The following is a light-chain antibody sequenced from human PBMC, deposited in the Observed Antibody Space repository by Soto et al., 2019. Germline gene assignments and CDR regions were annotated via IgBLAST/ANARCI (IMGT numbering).Light chain of an antibody. V-gene: IGKV3-11*01. CDR2: DAS. CDR3: QQRSNWPRT. Sequence: LAPRERGTPSFRASQSVSSYLAWYQQNPGQAPRLLIYDASNRATSIPARFSGSGSGTDFTLTISSLEPEDFAVYYCQQRSNWPRTFGQGTKVDIK. J-gene: IGKJ1*01. CDR1: QSVSSY.